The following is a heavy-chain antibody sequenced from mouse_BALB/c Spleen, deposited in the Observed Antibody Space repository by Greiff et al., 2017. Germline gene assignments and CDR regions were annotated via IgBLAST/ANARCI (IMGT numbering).Heavy chain of an antibody. CDR2: IDTSDSYT. V-gene: IGHV1-69*01. D-gene: IGHD2-4*01. CDR3: ARLGDYGTWFAY. J-gene: IGHJ3*01. Sequence: VQLQQPGAELVMPGASVKMSCKASGYTFTDYWMHWVKQRPGQGLEWIGAIDTSDSYTSYNQKFKGKATLTVDESSSTAYMQLSSLTSEDSAVYYCARLGDYGTWFAYWGQGTLVTVSA. CDR1: GYTFTDYW.